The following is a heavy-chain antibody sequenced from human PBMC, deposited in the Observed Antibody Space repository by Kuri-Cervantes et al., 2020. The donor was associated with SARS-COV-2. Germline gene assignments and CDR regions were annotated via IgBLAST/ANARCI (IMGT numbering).Heavy chain of an antibody. Sequence: ASVKVSCKSSGYTFTAYNIHWVRQAPGQGLEWLGWINPTSGGTNHAQEFQGRITMTRDTSISTVYMELTRLRSDDTAVYYCARDGQPIHPCNSGVCYYYYYYMDVWGKGTTVTVSS. J-gene: IGHJ6*03. V-gene: IGHV1-2*02. CDR2: INPTSGGT. CDR3: ARDGQPIHPCNSGVCYYYYYYMDV. D-gene: IGHD2/OR15-2a*01. CDR1: GYTFTAYN.